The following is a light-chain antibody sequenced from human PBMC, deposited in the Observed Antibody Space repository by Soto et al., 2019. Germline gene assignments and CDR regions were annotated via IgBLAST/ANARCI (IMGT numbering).Light chain of an antibody. J-gene: IGKJ2*01. V-gene: IGKV3-15*01. Sequence: EIILTQSPASLSVSPGERATLSCRASQSVNNNLAWYQQKTAQAPRLLIYGASTRATGIPGRFRGSGSGTEFTLTIASLQSEDFAVYFCQQYNNLTPDTFGQGTKLEIK. CDR2: GAS. CDR1: QSVNNN. CDR3: QQYNNLTPDT.